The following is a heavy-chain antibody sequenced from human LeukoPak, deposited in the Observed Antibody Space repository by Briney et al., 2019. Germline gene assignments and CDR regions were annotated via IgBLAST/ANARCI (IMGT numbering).Heavy chain of an antibody. V-gene: IGHV3-21*01. D-gene: IGHD1-26*01. Sequence: GESLKISCAASGFTFSSYSMNWVRQAPGKGLEWVSSISSSSSYIYYADSVKGRFTISRDNAKNSLYLQMNSLRAEDTAVYYCARIVGATYWGQGTLVTVSS. CDR3: ARIVGATY. CDR2: ISSSSSYI. J-gene: IGHJ4*02. CDR1: GFTFSSYS.